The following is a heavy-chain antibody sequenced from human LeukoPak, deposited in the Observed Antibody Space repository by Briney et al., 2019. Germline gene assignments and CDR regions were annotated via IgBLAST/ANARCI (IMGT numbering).Heavy chain of an antibody. V-gene: IGHV3-64*01. CDR1: GFTFSSYA. CDR2: ISSNGGST. CDR3: ARGEWELHFDY. Sequence: PGRSLRLSCAASGFTFSSYAMHWVRQAPGKGLEYVSAISSNGGSTYYANSVKGRFTISRDNSKNTLYLQMGSLRAEDMAVYYCARGEWELHFDYWGQGTLVTVSS. D-gene: IGHD1-26*01. J-gene: IGHJ4*02.